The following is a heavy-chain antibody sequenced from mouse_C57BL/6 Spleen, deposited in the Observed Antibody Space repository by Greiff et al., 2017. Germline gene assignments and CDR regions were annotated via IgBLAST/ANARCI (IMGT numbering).Heavy chain of an antibody. CDR3: ARDLLRRSAMAY. Sequence: EVQRVESGGGLVKPGGSLKLSCAASGFTFSSYAMSWVRQTPEKRLEWVATISDGGSYTYYPANIKGRFTISRDNAKNNLYLQMSDLKSEDTAMYYCARDLLRRSAMAYWGQGTSVTVSS. CDR1: GFTFSSYA. CDR2: ISDGGSYT. J-gene: IGHJ4*01. V-gene: IGHV5-4*01.